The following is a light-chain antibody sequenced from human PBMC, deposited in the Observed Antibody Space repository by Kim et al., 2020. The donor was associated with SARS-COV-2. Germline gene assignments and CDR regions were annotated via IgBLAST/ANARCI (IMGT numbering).Light chain of an antibody. CDR3: QHYGTSPFT. J-gene: IGKJ3*01. V-gene: IGKV3-20*01. CDR1: QSVSSN. Sequence: EKVMTQSPATLSVSPGERATLSCRASQSVSSNLAWYQQKPGQAPRLLFYGASSRATGIPDRFSGSGSGTDFTLTISRLEPEDFAVYYCQHYGTSPFTFGPGTKVDIK. CDR2: GAS.